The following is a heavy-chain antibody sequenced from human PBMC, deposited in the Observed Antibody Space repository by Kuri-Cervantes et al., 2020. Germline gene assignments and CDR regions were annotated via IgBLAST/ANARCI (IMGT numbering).Heavy chain of an antibody. CDR2: IYQSGST. CDR1: GFSITTSVRY. V-gene: IGHV4-39*07. J-gene: IGHJ4*02. Sequence: GSLRLSCSVSGFSITTSVRYWGWIRQPPGKGLEWIGSIYQSGSTYYNPSLKSRVTISVDTSKNQFSLKLSSVTAADTAVYYCARSRRVELWKGFDYWGQGTLVTVSS. CDR3: ARSRRVELWKGFDY. D-gene: IGHD1-7*01.